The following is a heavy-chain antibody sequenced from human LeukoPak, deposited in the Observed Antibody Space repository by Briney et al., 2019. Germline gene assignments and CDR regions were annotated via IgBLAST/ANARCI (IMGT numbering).Heavy chain of an antibody. CDR2: VNPNSGGT. V-gene: IGHV1-2*02. J-gene: IGHJ4*02. D-gene: IGHD6-19*01. Sequence: ASVKDSCKASGYTFTGYYIQWVRQAPGQGLEWMGWVNPNSGGTKYAQKFQGRVTMTRDTSISTAYVELSRLRSDDTAIYYCARVAVAGTFEYYFDYWGQGSLVIVSS. CDR3: ARVAVAGTFEYYFDY. CDR1: GYTFTGYY.